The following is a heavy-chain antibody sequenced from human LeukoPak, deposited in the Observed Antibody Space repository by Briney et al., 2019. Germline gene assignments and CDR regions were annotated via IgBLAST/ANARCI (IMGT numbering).Heavy chain of an antibody. CDR3: ARERDPYCSGGSCLGGMDV. J-gene: IGHJ6*02. CDR1: GFTFSSYG. D-gene: IGHD2-15*01. Sequence: GGSLRLSCAASGFTFSSYGMHWVRQAPGKGLEWVAFIRYDGSNKYYADSVKGRFTISRDNSKNTLYLQMSSLRAEDTAVYYCARERDPYCSGGSCLGGMDVWGQGTTVTVSS. CDR2: IRYDGSNK. V-gene: IGHV3-30*02.